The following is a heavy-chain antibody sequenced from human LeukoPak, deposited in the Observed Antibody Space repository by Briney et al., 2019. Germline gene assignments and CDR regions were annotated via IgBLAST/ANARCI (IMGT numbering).Heavy chain of an antibody. D-gene: IGHD3-9*01. CDR1: GFTFSSYA. CDR3: AKQEYEYYDILTGYYFPDY. J-gene: IGHJ4*02. Sequence: PGGSLRLSCAASGFTFSSYAMSWVRQAPGKGLEWVSAISGSGGSTYYADSVKGGFTISRDNSKNTPYLQMNSLRAEDTAVYYCAKQEYEYYDILTGYYFPDYWGQGTLVTVSS. V-gene: IGHV3-23*01. CDR2: ISGSGGST.